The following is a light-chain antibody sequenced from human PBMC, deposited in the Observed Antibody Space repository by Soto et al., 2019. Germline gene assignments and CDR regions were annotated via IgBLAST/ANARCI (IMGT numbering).Light chain of an antibody. CDR1: QSVSRY. J-gene: IGKJ4*01. Sequence: ELVLTQSPATLSLSPGDSATLACRASQSVSRYLAWYQQRPGQALRLLIYDASKRATGIPARFSGSGSGTDFTLTISSLEPEDFAVYFCHQRINWPLTFGGGTKLEIK. CDR2: DAS. CDR3: HQRINWPLT. V-gene: IGKV3-11*01.